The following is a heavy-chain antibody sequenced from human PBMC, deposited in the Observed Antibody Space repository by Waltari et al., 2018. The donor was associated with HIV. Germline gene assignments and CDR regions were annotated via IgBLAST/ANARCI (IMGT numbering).Heavy chain of an antibody. Sequence: QLQLQESGPGLVKPSETLSLTCTVSGGSISSSSYYWGWIRQPPVKGLEWIGSIYYSGNTYHNPSLKSRVTISVDTSKNQFSLKLSSVTAADTAVYYCARAVQGYCSGGSCENYFDYWGQGTLVTVSS. CDR1: GGSISSSSYY. CDR3: ARAVQGYCSGGSCENYFDY. J-gene: IGHJ4*02. CDR2: IYYSGNT. V-gene: IGHV4-39*01. D-gene: IGHD2-15*01.